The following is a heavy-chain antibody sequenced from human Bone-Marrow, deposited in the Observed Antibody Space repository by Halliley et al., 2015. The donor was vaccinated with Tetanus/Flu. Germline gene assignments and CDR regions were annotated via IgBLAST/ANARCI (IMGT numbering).Heavy chain of an antibody. Sequence: TLSLTCAVSGGSIDTYYWSWFRQPPGKGLEWIGNIHFGGNANYSPSLKSRLTMSVDTSRHQFFLKLTSLTAADAAVYYCARGLPASMTSAYWGQGTLVSFSS. V-gene: IGHV4-59*01. D-gene: IGHD2-21*02. J-gene: IGHJ4*02. CDR1: GGSIDTYY. CDR3: ARGLPASMTSAY. CDR2: IHFGGNA.